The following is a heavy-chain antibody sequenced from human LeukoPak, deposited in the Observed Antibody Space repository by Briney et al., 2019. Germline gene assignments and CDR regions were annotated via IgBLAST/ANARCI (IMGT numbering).Heavy chain of an antibody. J-gene: IGHJ4*02. CDR2: VSKSGSTT. D-gene: IGHD1-26*01. CDR1: GFPMSSYD. CDR3: ARGGSGPGRSGSYYYFDY. Sequence: GGSLRLSCAVSGFPMSSYDMSWVRQAPGKGLEWVSVVSKSGSTTHYADSVKGRFTISRDNAKNSLYLQMNSLRAEDTAVYYCARGGSGPGRSGSYYYFDYWGQGTLVTVSS. V-gene: IGHV3-21*01.